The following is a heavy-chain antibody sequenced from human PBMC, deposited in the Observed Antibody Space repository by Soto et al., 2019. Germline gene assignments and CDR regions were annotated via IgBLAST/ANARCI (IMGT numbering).Heavy chain of an antibody. Sequence: ASVKVSCKASGYTFTIYGISWVRQAPGQGLEWMGWISAYNGNTNYAQKLQGRVTMTTDTSTSTAYMELRSLRSDDTAVYYCARVHDILTGYYYFDYWGQGTLVTVSS. CDR3: ARVHDILTGYYYFDY. CDR1: GYTFTIYG. V-gene: IGHV1-18*01. CDR2: ISAYNGNT. J-gene: IGHJ4*02. D-gene: IGHD3-9*01.